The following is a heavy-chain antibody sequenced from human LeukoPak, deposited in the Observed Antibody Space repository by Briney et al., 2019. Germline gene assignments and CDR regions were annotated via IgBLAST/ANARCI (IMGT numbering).Heavy chain of an antibody. D-gene: IGHD3-10*01. V-gene: IGHV3-23*01. CDR3: AKDESISITMVRGVFDY. J-gene: IGHJ4*02. Sequence: GGSLRLSCAASGFAFSNYAMSWVRQAPGKGLEWVSGISGSGGRTYYADSVKGRFTISRDNPKNTLYLQMNSLRGEDTAVYYCAKDESISITMVRGVFDYWGQGTLVTVSP. CDR1: GFAFSNYA. CDR2: ISGSGGRT.